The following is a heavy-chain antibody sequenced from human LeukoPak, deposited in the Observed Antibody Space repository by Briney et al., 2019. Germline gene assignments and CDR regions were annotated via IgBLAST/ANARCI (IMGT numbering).Heavy chain of an antibody. V-gene: IGHV4-34*01. Sequence: SETLSLTCAVYGGSFSGYYWSWIRQPPGKGLKWIGEINHSGSTNYNPSLKSRVTISVDTSKNQFSLKLSSVTAADTAVYYCARAPGYSSGWYGARGTSRYFDYWGQGTLVTVSS. CDR3: ARAPGYSSGWYGARGTSRYFDY. D-gene: IGHD6-19*01. CDR2: INHSGST. CDR1: GGSFSGYY. J-gene: IGHJ4*02.